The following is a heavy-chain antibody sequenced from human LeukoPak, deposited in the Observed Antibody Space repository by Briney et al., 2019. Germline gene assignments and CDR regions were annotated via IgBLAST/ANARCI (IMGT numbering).Heavy chain of an antibody. CDR3: ARGARGVPNDY. J-gene: IGHJ4*02. CDR2: FGTGGTT. Sequence: GGSLRLSCAASGFTFSSYAMFWVRQAPGKGLEWVSTFGTGGTTYYADSVKGRFTISRDISKSSLDLQMNSLRVEDTALYYCARGARGVPNDYWGQGTLVTVSS. D-gene: IGHD3-10*01. V-gene: IGHV3-23*01. CDR1: GFTFSSYA.